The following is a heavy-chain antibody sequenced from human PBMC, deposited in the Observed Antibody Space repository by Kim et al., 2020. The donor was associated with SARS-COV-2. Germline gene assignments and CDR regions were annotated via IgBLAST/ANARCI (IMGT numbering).Heavy chain of an antibody. Sequence: HYAQKLQGRVTMTTDTSTSTAYMELRSLRSDDTAVYYCATRDGYNFFDYWGQGTLVTVSS. J-gene: IGHJ4*02. CDR3: ATRDGYNFFDY. V-gene: IGHV1-18*01. D-gene: IGHD5-12*01.